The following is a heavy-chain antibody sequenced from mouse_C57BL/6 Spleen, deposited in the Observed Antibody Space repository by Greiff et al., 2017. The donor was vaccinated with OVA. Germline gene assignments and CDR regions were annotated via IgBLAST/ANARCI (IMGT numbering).Heavy chain of an antibody. CDR2: IYPGSGST. D-gene: IGHD2-3*01. J-gene: IGHJ1*03. Sequence: VQLQQPGAELVKPGASVKMSCKASGYTFTSYWITWVKQRPGQGLEWIGDIYPGSGSTNYNEKFKSKATLTVDTSSSTAYMQLSSLTSEDSAVXYGERSGWLLLPYWYFEVWGTGTTVTVSS. CDR1: GYTFTSYW. CDR3: ERSGWLLLPYWYFEV. V-gene: IGHV1-55*01.